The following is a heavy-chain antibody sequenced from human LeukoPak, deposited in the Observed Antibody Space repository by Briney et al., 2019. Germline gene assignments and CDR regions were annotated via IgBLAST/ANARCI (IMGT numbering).Heavy chain of an antibody. J-gene: IGHJ5*02. D-gene: IGHD6-13*01. CDR1: GFTFTNAW. V-gene: IGHV3-15*01. CDR3: TTETYSSSWYGTWFDP. CDR2: IKSKTDGGTT. Sequence: GGSLRLSCTASGFTFTNAWMTWVRQAPGKGLEWVGRIKSKTDGGTTDYAAPVKGRFTISRDDSKNTLFLQMNSLKAEGTAIYYCTTETYSSSWYGTWFDPWGQGTLVTVSS.